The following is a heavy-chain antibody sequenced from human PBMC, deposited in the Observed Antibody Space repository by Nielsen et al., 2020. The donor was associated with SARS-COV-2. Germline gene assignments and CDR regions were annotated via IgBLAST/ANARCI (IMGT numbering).Heavy chain of an antibody. CDR3: ARTDSSGNDAFDI. CDR2: ITGTSSHI. D-gene: IGHD3-22*01. Sequence: GESLKISCAASGFAFSSYTMSWVRQAPGKGLEWVSFITGTSSHISYGDSVRGRFTISRDNAKNSVHLQMNSLRAEDTAVYYCARTDSSGNDAFDIWGQGTMVTVSS. CDR1: GFAFSSYT. V-gene: IGHV3-21*01. J-gene: IGHJ3*02.